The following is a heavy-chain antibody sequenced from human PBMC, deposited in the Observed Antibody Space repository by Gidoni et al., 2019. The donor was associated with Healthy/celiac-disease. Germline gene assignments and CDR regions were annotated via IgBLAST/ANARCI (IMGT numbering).Heavy chain of an antibody. CDR1: GFTFSSYA. Sequence: QVQLVESGGGVVQPGRSLRLSCAASGFTFSSYAMHWVRQAPGKGLAWVAVRSYDGSNKYYADSVKGRFTISRYNYKNTLYLQMNSLRAEDTAVYYCARELGDSGYEQGAFDIWGQGTMVTVSS. CDR2: RSYDGSNK. V-gene: IGHV3-30*04. J-gene: IGHJ3*02. CDR3: ARELGDSGYEQGAFDI. D-gene: IGHD5-12*01.